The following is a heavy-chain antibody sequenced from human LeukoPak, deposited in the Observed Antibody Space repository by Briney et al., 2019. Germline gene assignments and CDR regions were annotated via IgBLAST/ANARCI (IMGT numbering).Heavy chain of an antibody. D-gene: IGHD3-22*01. V-gene: IGHV1-3*01. Sequence: GASVKVSCKASGYTFTNYPIHWVRQAPGPRLEWMGWINAGNGNTKYSQKIQGRVTITRDTSASTAYMEVSSLRSEDTAVYYCARLTYYYDSSGQNWFDPWGQGTLVTVSS. CDR1: GYTFTNYP. CDR3: ARLTYYYDSSGQNWFDP. J-gene: IGHJ5*02. CDR2: INAGNGNT.